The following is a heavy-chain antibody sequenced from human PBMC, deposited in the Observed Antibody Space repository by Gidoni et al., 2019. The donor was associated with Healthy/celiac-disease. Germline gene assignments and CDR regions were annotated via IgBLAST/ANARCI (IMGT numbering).Heavy chain of an antibody. Sequence: STYYNPSLKSRVTISVDTSKNQFSLKLSSVSAADTAVYYCSFIFGQHNSFDYWGQGTLVTVSS. CDR2: ST. D-gene: IGHD3-3*01. CDR3: SFIFGQHNSFDY. J-gene: IGHJ4*02. V-gene: IGHV4-39*01.